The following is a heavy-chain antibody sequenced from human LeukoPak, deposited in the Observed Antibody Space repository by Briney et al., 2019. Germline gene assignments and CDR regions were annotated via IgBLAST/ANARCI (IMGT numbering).Heavy chain of an antibody. CDR3: ARGPYCSSTSCYGTFDY. J-gene: IGHJ4*02. Sequence: SETLSLTCAVSGGSFRGYYWSWIRQPPGKGLEWIGEINHSGSTNYNPSLKSRVTISVDTSKNQFSLKLSSVTAADTAVYYCARGPYCSSTSCYGTFDYWGQGTLVTVSS. CDR2: INHSGST. D-gene: IGHD2-2*01. CDR1: GGSFRGYY. V-gene: IGHV4-34*01.